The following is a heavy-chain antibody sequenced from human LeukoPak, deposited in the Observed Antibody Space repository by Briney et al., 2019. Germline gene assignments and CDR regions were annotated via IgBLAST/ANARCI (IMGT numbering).Heavy chain of an antibody. CDR1: GYTFTSYD. CDR3: ARGRGIAVAGTSDY. Sequence: ASVKVSCKASGYTFTSYDINWVRQATGQGLEWMGWMNPNSGNTGYAQKLQGRVTMTTDTSTSTAYMELRSLRSDDTAVYYCARGRGIAVAGTSDYWGQGTLVTVSS. CDR2: MNPNSGNT. J-gene: IGHJ4*02. D-gene: IGHD6-19*01. V-gene: IGHV1-8*02.